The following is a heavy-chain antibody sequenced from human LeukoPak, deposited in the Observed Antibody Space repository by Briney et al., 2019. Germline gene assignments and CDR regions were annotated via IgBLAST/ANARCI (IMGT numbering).Heavy chain of an antibody. Sequence: PGASVKVSCKASGYTFTSYDINWVRQATGQGLEWMGWMNPNSGNTGYAQKFQGRVTITRNTSISTAYMELSSLRSEDTAVYYCARGKRFGKNTYYYYMDVWGKGTTVTVSS. CDR2: MNPNSGNT. J-gene: IGHJ6*03. CDR1: GYTFTSYD. CDR3: ARGKRFGKNTYYYYMDV. V-gene: IGHV1-8*03. D-gene: IGHD3-10*01.